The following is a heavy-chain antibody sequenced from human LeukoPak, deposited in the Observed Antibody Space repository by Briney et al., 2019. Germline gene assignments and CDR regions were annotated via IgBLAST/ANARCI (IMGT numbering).Heavy chain of an antibody. J-gene: IGHJ4*02. Sequence: GGSLRLSCAASGFTFSSYWMSWVRQAPGKGLEWVANIKQDGSEKYYVDSVKGRFTISRDNTKNSLYLQMNSLRAEDTAVYYCVLSTRYSYADYWGQGTLVTVSS. CDR2: IKQDGSEK. CDR3: VLSTRYSYADY. CDR1: GFTFSSYW. V-gene: IGHV3-7*01. D-gene: IGHD5-18*01.